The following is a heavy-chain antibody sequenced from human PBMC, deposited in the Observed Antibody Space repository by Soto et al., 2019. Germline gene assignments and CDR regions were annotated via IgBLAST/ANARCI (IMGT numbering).Heavy chain of an antibody. J-gene: IGHJ4*02. Sequence: GESLKISCKGSGYSFTSYWIGWVRQMPGKGLEWMGIIYPGDSDTRYSPSFQGQVTISADKSISTAYLQWSSLKASDTTMYYCARQGRIQLRGSPALWVYWGQGTLVTVSS. CDR2: IYPGDSDT. V-gene: IGHV5-51*01. CDR1: GYSFTSYW. D-gene: IGHD5-18*01. CDR3: ARQGRIQLRGSPALWVY.